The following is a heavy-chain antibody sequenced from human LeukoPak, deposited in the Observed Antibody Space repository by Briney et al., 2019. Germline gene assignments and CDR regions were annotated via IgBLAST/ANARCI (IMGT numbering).Heavy chain of an antibody. CDR3: ARDWGSSGWYNWFDP. V-gene: IGHV3-30*03. D-gene: IGHD3-16*01. CDR1: GFSIGNHG. J-gene: IGHJ5*02. Sequence: GGSLRLSCGVSGFSIGNHGMHWIRQAPDKGLEWVAMISHDGGAKYYGDSVKGRLTISRDNSDNTLYLQMNSLRVEDTAVFYCARDWGSSGWYNWFDPWGQGILVTVSS. CDR2: ISHDGGAK.